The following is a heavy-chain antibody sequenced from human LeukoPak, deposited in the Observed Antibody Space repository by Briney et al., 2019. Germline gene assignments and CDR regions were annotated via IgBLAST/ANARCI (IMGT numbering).Heavy chain of an antibody. J-gene: IGHJ6*02. D-gene: IGHD5-18*01. V-gene: IGHV3-30*04. Sequence: SGGSLRLSCAASGFTFSSYAMHWVRQAPGKGLEWVSVISYDGSNKYYADSVKGRFTISRDNSKNTLYLQMNSLRAEDTAVYYCAGDPTYNYGYYYYYYGMDVWGQGTTVTVSS. CDR2: ISYDGSNK. CDR1: GFTFSSYA. CDR3: AGDPTYNYGYYYYYYGMDV.